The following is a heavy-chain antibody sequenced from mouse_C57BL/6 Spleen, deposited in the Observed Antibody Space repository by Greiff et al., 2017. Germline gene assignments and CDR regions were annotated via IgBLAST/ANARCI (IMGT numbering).Heavy chain of an antibody. D-gene: IGHD1-1*01. J-gene: IGHJ2*01. Sequence: VQLQQSGAELARPGASVKLSCKASGYTFTSYGISWVKQRTGQGLEWIGEIYPSSGNTYYNEKFKGKATLTADKSSSTAYMELRSLTSEDSAVYFCARALITTVVAPFDYWGQGTPLTVSS. CDR2: IYPSSGNT. V-gene: IGHV1-81*01. CDR1: GYTFTSYG. CDR3: ARALITTVVAPFDY.